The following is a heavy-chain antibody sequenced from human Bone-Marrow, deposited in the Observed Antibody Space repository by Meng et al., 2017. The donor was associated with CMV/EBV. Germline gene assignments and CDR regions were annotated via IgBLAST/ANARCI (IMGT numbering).Heavy chain of an antibody. J-gene: IGHJ4*02. D-gene: IGHD6-19*01. CDR2: IYYSGST. CDR3: ARLDSSGWYDY. V-gene: IGHV4-4*02. CDR1: GGSISSSNW. Sequence: SETLSLTCAVSGGSISSSNWWSWVRQPPGKGLEWIGEIYYSGSTYYNPSLKSRVNISVDTSKNQFSLKLSSVTAADTAVYYCARLDSSGWYDYWGQGTLVTVSS.